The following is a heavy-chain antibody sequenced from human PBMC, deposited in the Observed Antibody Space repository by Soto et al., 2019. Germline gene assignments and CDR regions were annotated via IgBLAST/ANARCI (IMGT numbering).Heavy chain of an antibody. Sequence: ASVKVSCRASGYTFTSCYIHCVRQAPGQGLECTGIINTRGGRKREEQKSQGRVTMTRDKSTSTVYMQMSSIRSDHTAVYHCASIQLRLTDAFDIWGQGTMVTVSS. CDR1: GYTFTSCY. CDR2: INTRGGRK. CDR3: ASIQLRLTDAFDI. V-gene: IGHV1-46*03. D-gene: IGHD5-18*01. J-gene: IGHJ3*02.